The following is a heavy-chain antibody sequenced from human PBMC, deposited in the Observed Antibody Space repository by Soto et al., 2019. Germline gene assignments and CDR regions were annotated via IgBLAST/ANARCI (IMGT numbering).Heavy chain of an antibody. Sequence: EVQILESGGGLVQPGGSLRLSCAASGFTFSSYAMYWVRQAPGKGLAWVSGISASGTGTYYADSVKGRFTISRDNSKNTEYLQMKSLRAEDTAVYYCAKDHTVVIRDAFDIWGQGTMVNVSS. CDR1: GFTFSSYA. CDR3: AKDHTVVIRDAFDI. J-gene: IGHJ3*02. V-gene: IGHV3-23*01. CDR2: ISASGTGT. D-gene: IGHD3-22*01.